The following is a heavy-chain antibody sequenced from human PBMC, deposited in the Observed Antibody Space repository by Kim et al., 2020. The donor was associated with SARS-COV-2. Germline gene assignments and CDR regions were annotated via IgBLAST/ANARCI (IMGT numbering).Heavy chain of an antibody. Sequence: ESEKSVKRRITINPATSTNQVSLQLSSVTAEDTAIYYCARRGARERGYFDSWGQGILVTVSS. CDR3: ARRGARERGYFDS. J-gene: IGHJ4*02. D-gene: IGHD1-26*01. V-gene: IGHV6-1*01.